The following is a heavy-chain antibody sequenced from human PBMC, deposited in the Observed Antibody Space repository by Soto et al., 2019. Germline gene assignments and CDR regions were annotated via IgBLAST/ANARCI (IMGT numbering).Heavy chain of an antibody. V-gene: IGHV3-33*01. D-gene: IGHD3-10*01. CDR3: ARDRSIKVSRGYYFDY. CDR2: IWYDGSNK. J-gene: IGHJ4*02. CDR1: GFTFSSYG. Sequence: GGSLRLSCAASGFTFSSYGMHWVRQAPGKGLEWVAVIWYDGSNKYYADSVKGRFTISRDNSKNTLYLQMNSLRAEDTAVYYCARDRSIKVSRGYYFDYWGQGTLVTVSS.